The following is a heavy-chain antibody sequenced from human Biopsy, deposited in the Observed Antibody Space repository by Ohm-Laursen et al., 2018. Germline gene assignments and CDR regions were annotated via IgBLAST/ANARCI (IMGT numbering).Heavy chain of an antibody. CDR2: VIPVFGTT. J-gene: IGHJ4*02. V-gene: IGHV1-69*15. D-gene: IGHD1-26*01. CDR1: GGAFTTYA. CDR3: ARYASYSGNYGHFDY. Sequence: SSVKVSCNSSGGAFTTYAIGWARQAPGQGREWMGKVIPVFGTTDYAQNFQGRLTLTADESTSTVYMDLTGLRSDDTGIYYCARYASYSGNYGHFDYWGQGTLVTGSS.